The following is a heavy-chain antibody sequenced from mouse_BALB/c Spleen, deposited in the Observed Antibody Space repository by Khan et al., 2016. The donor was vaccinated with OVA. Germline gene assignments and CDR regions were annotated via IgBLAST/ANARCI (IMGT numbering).Heavy chain of an antibody. Sequence: VQLKESGPGLVAPSQSLSITCTISGFSLTSYGVHWVRQPPGKGLEWLVVIWSDGSTTYNSTLKSRLSISKDNSKSQVFLKMNSLHTDDTAMYYCARQPYYHYYAMDYWSQGTSVTVSS. J-gene: IGHJ4*01. V-gene: IGHV2-6-1*01. CDR2: IWSDGST. CDR1: GFSLTSYG. CDR3: ARQPYYHYYAMDY. D-gene: IGHD2-10*01.